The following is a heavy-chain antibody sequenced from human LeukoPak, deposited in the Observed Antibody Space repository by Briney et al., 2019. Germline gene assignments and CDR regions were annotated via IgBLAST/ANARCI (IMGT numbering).Heavy chain of an antibody. CDR2: ISGSGGST. Sequence: PGGSLRLSCAASGFTFSSYAMSWVRQAPGKGLEWASAISGSGGSTYYADSVKGRFTISRDNSKNTLYLQMNSLRAEDTAVYYCANLGGYCSSTSCLLYWGQGTLVTVSS. J-gene: IGHJ4*02. CDR3: ANLGGYCSSTSCLLY. CDR1: GFTFSSYA. D-gene: IGHD2-2*01. V-gene: IGHV3-23*01.